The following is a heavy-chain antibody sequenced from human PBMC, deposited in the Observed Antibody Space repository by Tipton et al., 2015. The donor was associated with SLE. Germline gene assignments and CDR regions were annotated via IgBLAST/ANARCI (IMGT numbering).Heavy chain of an antibody. CDR1: EGTFSSYA. J-gene: IGHJ4*02. Sequence: QSGPEVKKPGSSGKASCKASEGTFSSYAISWVRQAPGQGLEWMGGIIPIFGTANYAQKFQGRVTITTDESTSTAYMELSSLRSEGPAVYYCARCKTAGATPRHGRGAFDYWGQGTMVTVSS. D-gene: IGHD6-25*01. CDR2: IIPIFGTA. CDR3: ARCKTAGATPRHGRGAFDY. V-gene: IGHV1-69*05.